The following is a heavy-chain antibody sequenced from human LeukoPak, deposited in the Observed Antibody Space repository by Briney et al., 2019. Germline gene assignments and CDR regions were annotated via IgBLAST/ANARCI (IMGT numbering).Heavy chain of an antibody. D-gene: IGHD3-10*01. J-gene: IGHJ5*02. CDR1: GGTFLSHT. CDR3: ARVNLRGSNYNWFDP. Sequence: ASVKVSCKTSGGTFLSHTFSWVRQAPGKGLEWVGKITPVIETANYAQTLQGRVSIYADKSTTTVYMDLSGLRPDDTAVYYCARVNLRGSNYNWFDPWGQGTRVTVSS. CDR2: ITPVIETA. V-gene: IGHV1-69*08.